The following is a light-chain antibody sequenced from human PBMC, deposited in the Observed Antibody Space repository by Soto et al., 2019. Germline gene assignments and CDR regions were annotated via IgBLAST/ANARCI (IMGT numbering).Light chain of an antibody. CDR3: QQYGRSPYT. CDR2: GAS. V-gene: IGKV3-20*01. J-gene: IGKJ2*01. CDR1: QSDSSSY. Sequence: ESVLTQAPGTLHLSPGARATLSCRASQSDSSSYLAWYQQKPGQAPRLLIYGASSRATGIPDRFSGSGSGTDFTLTISRLEPEDCAVYCCQQYGRSPYTFGQWTKLEIK.